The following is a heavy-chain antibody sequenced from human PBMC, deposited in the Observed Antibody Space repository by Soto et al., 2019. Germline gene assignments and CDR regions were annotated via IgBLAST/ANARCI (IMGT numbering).Heavy chain of an antibody. CDR2: IFTSGNT. CDR3: ASGRLVSRYYGLDV. CDR1: GGSMNDYY. V-gene: IGHV4-4*07. J-gene: IGHJ6*02. Sequence: PSETLSLTYTVSGGSMNDYYWSWIRQPAGKGLEWIGRIFTSGNTNYNPSLRSRLTMSVDTSTNQVSLRLTSVTAADTAVYYCASGRLVSRYYGLDVWGQGTTVTVSS. D-gene: IGHD6-6*01.